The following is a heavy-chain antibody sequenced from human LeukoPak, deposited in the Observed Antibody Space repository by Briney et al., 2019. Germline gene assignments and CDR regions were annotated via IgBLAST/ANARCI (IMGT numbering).Heavy chain of an antibody. CDR3: ARSAYNLFDY. Sequence: ASMKVSCKASGYTFTGYYMHWVRQAPGQGLEWMGWINPNSGGTNYAQKFQGRVTMTRDTSTSTVYMELSSLRSEDTAVYYCARSAYNLFDYWGQGTLVTVSS. V-gene: IGHV1-2*02. CDR1: GYTFTGYY. J-gene: IGHJ4*02. CDR2: INPNSGGT. D-gene: IGHD1-14*01.